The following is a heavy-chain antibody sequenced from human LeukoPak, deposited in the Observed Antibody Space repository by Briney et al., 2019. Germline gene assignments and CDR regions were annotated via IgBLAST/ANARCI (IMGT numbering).Heavy chain of an antibody. D-gene: IGHD3-10*02. CDR2: ISGNGRKT. J-gene: IGHJ4*02. CDR1: RFTFSNYA. CDR3: AKDVRGGDPTIEPTDH. Sequence: GGSLRLSCAASRFTFSNYAMSWVRQAPGKGLEWVSTISGNGRKTYYADSVKGRFTISRDNSKNTVSLQMNSLRAEATAVYYCAKDVRGGDPTIEPTDHWGQGTLVIVSS. V-gene: IGHV3-23*01.